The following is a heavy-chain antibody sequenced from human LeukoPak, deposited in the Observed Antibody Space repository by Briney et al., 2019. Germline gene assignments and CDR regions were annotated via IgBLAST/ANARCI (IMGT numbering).Heavy chain of an antibody. V-gene: IGHV4-39*07. CDR2: IYYSGST. J-gene: IGHJ6*03. Sequence: SETLSLTCTVSGGPISSSSYYWGWIRQPPGKGLEWIGSIYYSGSTYYNPSLKSRVTISVDTSKNQFSLKLSSVTAADTAVYYCARDQWLVRDHYMDVWGKGTTVIVSS. CDR1: GGPISSSSYY. D-gene: IGHD6-19*01. CDR3: ARDQWLVRDHYMDV.